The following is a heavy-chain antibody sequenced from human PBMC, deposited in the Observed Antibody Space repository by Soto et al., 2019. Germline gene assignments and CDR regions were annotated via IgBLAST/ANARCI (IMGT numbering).Heavy chain of an antibody. D-gene: IGHD3-10*01. CDR1: GGSISSYY. Sequence: SETLSLTCTVSGGSISSYYWSWIRQPPGKGLEWIGYIYYSGSTNYNPSLKSRVTISVDTSKNQFSLKLSSVTAADTAVYYCARATYYGSGSYYTPNWFDPWGQGTLVTVSS. J-gene: IGHJ5*02. CDR3: ARATYYGSGSYYTPNWFDP. CDR2: IYYSGST. V-gene: IGHV4-59*08.